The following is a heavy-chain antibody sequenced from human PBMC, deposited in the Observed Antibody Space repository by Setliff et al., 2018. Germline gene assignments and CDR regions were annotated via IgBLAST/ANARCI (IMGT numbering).Heavy chain of an antibody. CDR1: GYTFTSYG. D-gene: IGHD3-3*01. V-gene: IGHV1-18*01. J-gene: IGHJ6*03. CDR3: AREAPGNNFWSPYSYMDV. CDR2: ISAYNGNT. Sequence: ASVKVSCKASGYTFTSYGISWVRQAPGQGLEWMGWISAYNGNTNYAQKLQGRVTMTTDTSTSTVYMFLSSLRSEDTAVYFCAREAPGNNFWSPYSYMDVWGKGTTVTVSS.